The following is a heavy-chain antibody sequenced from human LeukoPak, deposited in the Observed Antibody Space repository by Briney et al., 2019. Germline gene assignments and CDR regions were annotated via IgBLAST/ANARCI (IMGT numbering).Heavy chain of an antibody. CDR1: GCTFSSYS. CDR2: ISSSSRYI. Sequence: GGSLRLSCAGSGCTFSSYSMNWVRQAPGKGLEWVSSISSSSRYIYYADSVKGRFTLSRDNAKNSLYLQMNSLRAEDTAVYYCARESKSSRNFDYWGQGTLVTVSS. J-gene: IGHJ4*02. V-gene: IGHV3-21*01. CDR3: ARESKSSRNFDY.